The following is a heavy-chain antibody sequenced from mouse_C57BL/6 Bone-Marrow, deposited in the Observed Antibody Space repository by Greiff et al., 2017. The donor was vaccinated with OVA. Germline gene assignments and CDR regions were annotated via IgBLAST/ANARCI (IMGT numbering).Heavy chain of an antibody. CDR2: ISSCCSTI. CDR3: ATPVYYGSILFAY. J-gene: IGHJ3*01. Sequence: DVMLVESGGGLVKPGGSLKLSCAASGFTFSDYGMHWVRQAPEKGLEWVAYISSCCSTIYHADPVKGRFTISRDNAKNTLFLQMNGLRSEDRAMYYCATPVYYGSILFAYWGQGTLVTVSA. V-gene: IGHV5-17*01. D-gene: IGHD1-1*01. CDR1: GFTFSDYG.